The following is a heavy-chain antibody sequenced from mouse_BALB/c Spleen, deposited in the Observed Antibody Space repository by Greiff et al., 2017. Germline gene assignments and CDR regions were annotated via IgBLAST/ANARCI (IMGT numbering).Heavy chain of an antibody. J-gene: IGHJ1*01. Sequence: QVQLQQSGAELMKPGASVKISCKATGYTFSSYWIEWVKQRPGHGLEWIGEILPGSGSTNYNEKFKGKATFTADTSSNTAYMQLSSLTSEDSAVYYCARFYYGYDRYFDVWGAGTTVTVSS. V-gene: IGHV1-9*01. CDR2: ILPGSGST. D-gene: IGHD2-2*01. CDR1: GYTFSSYW. CDR3: ARFYYGYDRYFDV.